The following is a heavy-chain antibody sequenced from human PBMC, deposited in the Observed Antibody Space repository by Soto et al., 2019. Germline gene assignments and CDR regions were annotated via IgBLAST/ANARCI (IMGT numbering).Heavy chain of an antibody. Sequence: QVQLVESGGGVVQPGRSLRLSCAASGFTFSSYSMHWVRQAPGKGLEWVAVISYDGSNKYYADSVKGRFTISRDNSKNTLYLQMNSLRAEDTAVYYCAKDLGIVLVPATYYYYGMDVWGQGTTVTVSS. CDR2: ISYDGSNK. J-gene: IGHJ6*02. D-gene: IGHD2-2*01. V-gene: IGHV3-30*18. CDR1: GFTFSSYS. CDR3: AKDLGIVLVPATYYYYGMDV.